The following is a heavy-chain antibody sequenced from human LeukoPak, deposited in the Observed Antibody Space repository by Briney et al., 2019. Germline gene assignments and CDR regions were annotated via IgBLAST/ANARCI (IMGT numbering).Heavy chain of an antibody. D-gene: IGHD2-8*01. J-gene: IGHJ2*01. CDR2: IQTDGSVT. CDR1: GFTFSSYW. Sequence: PGGSLRLSCAASGFTFSSYWMHWVRQAPGKGLVWVSRIQTDGSVTTYADSVKGRFTVSRDNAKNTLYLQMNSLRAEDTAVYYCARGSCSDAVCYSDWYFDLWGRGTLVTVSS. CDR3: ARGSCSDAVCYSDWYFDL. V-gene: IGHV3-74*01.